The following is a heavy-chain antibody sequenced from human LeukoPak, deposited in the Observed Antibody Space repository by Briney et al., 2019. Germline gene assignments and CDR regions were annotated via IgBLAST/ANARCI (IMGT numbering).Heavy chain of an antibody. CDR3: ARDAAGFNSSWEFDY. V-gene: IGHV4-59*01. D-gene: IGHD6-13*01. CDR1: GGSISSYY. CDR2: IYYSGAT. J-gene: IGHJ4*02. Sequence: SETLSLTCTVSGGSISSYYWSWIRQTPGKGLEWIGDIYYSGATNYNPSLKSRVTISADTSKNQFSLKLSSVTAADTAMYYCARDAAGFNSSWEFDYWGQGTLVTVSS.